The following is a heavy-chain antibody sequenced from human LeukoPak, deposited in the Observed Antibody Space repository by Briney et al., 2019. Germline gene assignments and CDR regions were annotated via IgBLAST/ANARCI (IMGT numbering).Heavy chain of an antibody. CDR2: IIPIFGTA. CDR3: ASRISGIAVALSYYYYMDV. J-gene: IGHJ6*03. D-gene: IGHD6-19*01. CDR1: GGTFSSYA. Sequence: SVKVSCKASGGTFSSYAISWVRQAPGQGLEWMGGIIPIFGTANYAQKFQGRVTITADESTSTAYMELSSLRSEDTAVYFCASRISGIAVALSYYYYMDVWGKGTTVTVSS. V-gene: IGHV1-69*13.